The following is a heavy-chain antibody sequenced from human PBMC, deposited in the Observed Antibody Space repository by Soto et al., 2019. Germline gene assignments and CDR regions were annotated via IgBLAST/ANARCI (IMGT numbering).Heavy chain of an antibody. CDR3: ARGRDGYNTNWFDR. V-gene: IGHV1-2*04. CDR2: IKPNSGGT. CDR1: GYTFTGYY. D-gene: IGHD5-12*01. J-gene: IGHJ5*02. Sequence: ASVKVSCKASGYTFTGYYMHWVRQAPGQGLEWMGWIKPNSGGTNYAQKFQRWVTMTRDTSISTAHMELSRLRSDDTAVYYCARGRDGYNTNWFDRWGQGTLVTVSS.